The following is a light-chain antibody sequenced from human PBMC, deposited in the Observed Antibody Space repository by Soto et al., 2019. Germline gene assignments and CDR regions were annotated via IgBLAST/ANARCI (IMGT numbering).Light chain of an antibody. CDR1: GDLQRSHGYSY. CDR3: MQVLQTPYT. J-gene: IGKJ2*01. Sequence: DIVMTQSPLSLPVIPGEPASISCRSSGDLQRSHGYSYLDWYLQKPGQSPQLLIYLGSNRASGVTDRFSGSGSGTDFTLNISRVEAEDVGVYYCMQVLQTPYTFGQGTRLEIK. V-gene: IGKV2-28*01. CDR2: LGS.